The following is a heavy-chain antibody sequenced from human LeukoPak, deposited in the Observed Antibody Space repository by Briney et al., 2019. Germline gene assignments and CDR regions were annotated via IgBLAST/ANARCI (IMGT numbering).Heavy chain of an antibody. Sequence: PGGSLRLSCAASGFTFSSYWMHWVRQAPGKGLVWVSRINSDGSSTSYADSVKGRFTISRDNAKNTLYLQMNSLRAEDTAVYYCARGGVTTVLEYYYYGMDDWGQGTTVTVSS. J-gene: IGHJ6*02. CDR2: INSDGSST. CDR1: GFTFSSYW. V-gene: IGHV3-74*01. D-gene: IGHD3-3*01. CDR3: ARGGVTTVLEYYYYGMDD.